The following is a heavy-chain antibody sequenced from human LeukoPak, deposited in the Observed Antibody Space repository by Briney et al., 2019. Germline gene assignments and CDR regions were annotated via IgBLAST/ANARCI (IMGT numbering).Heavy chain of an antibody. Sequence: GESLKLSCKGSGYSFTTYWIAWVRQMPGRGLEWMGIISPDDSEIRYSPSFRGQVTISADKSISTAYLQWSRLKASDTAIYYCARHEGSGSYYSYWDQGTLATVTS. V-gene: IGHV5-51*01. CDR1: GYSFTTYW. J-gene: IGHJ4*02. D-gene: IGHD1-26*01. CDR2: ISPDDSEI. CDR3: ARHEGSGSYYSY.